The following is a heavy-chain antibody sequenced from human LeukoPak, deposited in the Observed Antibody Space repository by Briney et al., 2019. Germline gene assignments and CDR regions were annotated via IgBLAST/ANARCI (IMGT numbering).Heavy chain of an antibody. CDR1: GGSFSGYY. V-gene: IGHV4-34*01. D-gene: IGHD3-10*01. Sequence: SETLSLTCAVYGGSFSGYYWSWIRQPPGKGLEWIGEINHSGSTNYNPSLKSRVTISVDTPKNQFSLKLSSVTAADTAVYYCARGLWFGESSFYFDYWGQGTLVTVSS. CDR3: ARGLWFGESSFYFDY. J-gene: IGHJ4*02. CDR2: INHSGST.